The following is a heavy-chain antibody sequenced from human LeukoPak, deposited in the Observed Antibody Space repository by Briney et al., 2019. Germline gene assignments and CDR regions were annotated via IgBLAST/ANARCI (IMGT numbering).Heavy chain of an antibody. CDR1: GASITSSNYY. CDR2: LYDAGNT. V-gene: IGHV4-39*07. CDR3: AGDVTVRGSPYRRYFDF. Sequence: SETLSLTCTVSGASITSSNYYWAWIRQPPGKGLEWIGSLYDAGNTYYNPSLKSRVAISVDTAKNQVSLRLTSLTAADTAVYYCAGDVTVRGSPYRRYFDFWGQGSLVAVSS. J-gene: IGHJ4*02. D-gene: IGHD3-10*01.